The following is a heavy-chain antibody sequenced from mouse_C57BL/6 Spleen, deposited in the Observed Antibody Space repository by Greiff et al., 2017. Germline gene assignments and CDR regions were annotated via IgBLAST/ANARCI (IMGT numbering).Heavy chain of an antibody. CDR1: GYAFSSSW. D-gene: IGHD1-1*01. V-gene: IGHV1-82*01. CDR2: IYPGDGDT. J-gene: IGHJ3*01. Sequence: QVQLQQSGPELVKPGASVKISCKASGYAFSSSWMNWVKQRPGKGLEWIGRIYPGDGDTNYTGKFKGKATLTADNSYSTAYMQLSSLTSEDSAVYFCARDYYGSSFAYWGQGTLVTVSA. CDR3: ARDYYGSSFAY.